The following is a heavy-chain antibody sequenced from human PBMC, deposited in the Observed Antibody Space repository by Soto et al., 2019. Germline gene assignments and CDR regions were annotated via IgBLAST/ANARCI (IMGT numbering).Heavy chain of an antibody. J-gene: IGHJ6*02. CDR2: ISAHNGHT. CDR1: GYTFTSYG. Sequence: ASVKVSCKASGYTFTSYGIRWVRQAPGQGLEWMGWISAHNGHTDYAQKFQGRVTMTTDTSTTTAYMELRSLRSDDTAVFYCARGHDMDVWGQGTTVTSP. CDR3: ARGHDMDV. V-gene: IGHV1-18*01.